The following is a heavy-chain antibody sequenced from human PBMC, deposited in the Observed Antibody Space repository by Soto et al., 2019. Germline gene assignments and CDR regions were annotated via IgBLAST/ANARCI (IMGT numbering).Heavy chain of an antibody. CDR2: IGATGDNT. J-gene: IGHJ6*02. D-gene: IGHD2-15*01. CDR1: GFTFTTYA. V-gene: IGHV3-23*01. CDR3: AKILSPHMIGDGMDI. Sequence: VGSLRLSCAASGFTFTTYAMIWLRQAPGQGLEWVSAIGATGDNTYYADSVRGRFTISRDNSKNTLYLQMNTLSAEDTAIYYCAKILSPHMIGDGMDIWGQGTTVTVSS.